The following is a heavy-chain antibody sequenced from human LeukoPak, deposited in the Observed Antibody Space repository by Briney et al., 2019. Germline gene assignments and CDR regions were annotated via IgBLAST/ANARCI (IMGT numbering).Heavy chain of an antibody. CDR1: GFTFSDYY. CDR3: ASTGKAAAGTIDY. CDR2: ISSSSSYT. J-gene: IGHJ4*02. V-gene: IGHV3-11*06. D-gene: IGHD6-13*01. Sequence: GGSLRLSCAASGFTFSDYYTSWIRQAPGKGLEWVSYISSSSSYTNYADSVKGRFTISRDNAKNSLYLQMNSLRAEDTAVYYCASTGKAAAGTIDYWGQGTLVTVSS.